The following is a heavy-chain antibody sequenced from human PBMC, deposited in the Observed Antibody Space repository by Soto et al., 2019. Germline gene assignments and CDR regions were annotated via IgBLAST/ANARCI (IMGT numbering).Heavy chain of an antibody. CDR1: AGSISSSRCY. J-gene: IGHJ5*02. Sequence: SELLSGTCTVSAGSISSSRCYCLVTRQPPGKGLEWIGSIYYSGSTYYNPSRRDRITISQDTSERQFSLNLRLVTAADTAVYYCARLRIATNNYKWFDPWGQGTLVTVSS. D-gene: IGHD2-21*01. CDR2: IYYSGST. V-gene: IGHV4-39*07. CDR3: ARLRIATNNYKWFDP.